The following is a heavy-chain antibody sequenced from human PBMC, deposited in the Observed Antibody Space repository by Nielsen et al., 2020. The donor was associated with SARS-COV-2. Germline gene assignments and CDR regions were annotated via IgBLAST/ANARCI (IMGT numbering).Heavy chain of an antibody. CDR2: ISWNSVSI. V-gene: IGHV3-9*01. CDR1: GFTFDDYA. J-gene: IGHJ2*01. CDR3: AKVYGDYVGFFDV. D-gene: IGHD4-17*01. Sequence: SLKISGVGSGFTFDDYAMHWVRQAPGKGLEWVSGISWNSVSIDYADSVKGRFTISRDNAKSSLYLQMNSLRAEDTAFYYCAKVYGDYVGFFDVWGRGTLVTVSS.